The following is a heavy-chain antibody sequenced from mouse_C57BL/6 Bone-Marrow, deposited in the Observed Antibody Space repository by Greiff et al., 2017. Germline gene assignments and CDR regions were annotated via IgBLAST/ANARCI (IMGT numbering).Heavy chain of an antibody. CDR1: GYTFTDYY. J-gene: IGHJ2*01. CDR2: IYPGSGNT. D-gene: IGHD2-3*01. V-gene: IGHV1-76*01. Sequence: VQLQQSGAELVRPGASVKLSCKASGYTFTDYYINWVKQRPGQGLEWIARIYPGSGNTYYTEQIKGKATLTAEKSSSNGYMQLRSLTSEDSAVYLCERWKAYDDDYPYDFDYWGQGTTLTVSS. CDR3: ERWKAYDDDYPYDFDY.